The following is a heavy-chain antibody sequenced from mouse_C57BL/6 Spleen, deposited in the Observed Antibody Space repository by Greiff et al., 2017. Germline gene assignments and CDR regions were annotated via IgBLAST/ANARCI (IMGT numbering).Heavy chain of an antibody. V-gene: IGHV3-1*01. CDR3: ARAYYSNYAYYAMDY. D-gene: IGHD2-5*01. J-gene: IGHJ4*01. Sequence: EVQLVESGPGMVKPSQSLSLTCTVTGYSITSGYVWHWIRPFPGNKLKWLGYISYSGSTNYKPSLYIRISITHDTSKNHFFLKLNSVTTEDTATYYCARAYYSNYAYYAMDYWGQGTSVTVSS. CDR1: GYSITSGYV. CDR2: ISYSGST.